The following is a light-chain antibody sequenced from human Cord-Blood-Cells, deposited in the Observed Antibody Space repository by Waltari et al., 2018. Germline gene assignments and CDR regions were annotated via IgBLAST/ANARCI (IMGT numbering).Light chain of an antibody. CDR2: GAS. CDR3: QQYGSPRGYT. CDR1: LSVSSSY. Sequence: EIVFTQSPGTLSLSPGERATLSCRTSLSVSSSYLAWYQQKPGQAPRLLIYGASSRATGIPDRFSGSGSGTDFTLTISRLEPEDFAVYYCQQYGSPRGYTFGQGTKLEIK. V-gene: IGKV3-20*01. J-gene: IGKJ2*01.